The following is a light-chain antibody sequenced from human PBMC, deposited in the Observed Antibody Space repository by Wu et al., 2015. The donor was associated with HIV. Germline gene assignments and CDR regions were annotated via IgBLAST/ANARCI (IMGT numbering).Light chain of an antibody. Sequence: EVALIQFPGSLSLFPGEKATLSCRASQNIDTYSGWYQQKSGQAPRLLIYNASSRATGISPRFSGSGSGTDFTLNINSLEPGDSATYYCQQRRWPPYTFGQGTKLEIK. CDR3: QQRRWPPYT. J-gene: IGKJ2*01. V-gene: IGKV3-11*01. CDR2: NAS. CDR1: QNIDTY.